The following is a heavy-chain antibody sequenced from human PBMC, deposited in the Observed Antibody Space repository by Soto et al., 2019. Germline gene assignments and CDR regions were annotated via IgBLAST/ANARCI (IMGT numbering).Heavy chain of an antibody. CDR1: GFRFDDYN. J-gene: IGHJ6*02. V-gene: IGHV3-43*01. D-gene: IGHD3-16*01. CDR2: ITWNGGNS. Sequence: PGGSLRLSCAASGFRFDDYNIHWVRQAPGKGLEWVSLITWNGGNSYYADSVKGRFTISRDGTTESVSLQMTSLKREDTGLYFCARETLSYGSALDVWGQGTTVTV. CDR3: ARETLSYGSALDV.